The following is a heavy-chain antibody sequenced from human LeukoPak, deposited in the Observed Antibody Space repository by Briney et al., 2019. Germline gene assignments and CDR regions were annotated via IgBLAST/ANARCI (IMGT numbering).Heavy chain of an antibody. D-gene: IGHD3-22*01. CDR3: ARAPRRSTYYDSSGHNKYYFDY. CDR1: GYTFTSYG. J-gene: IGHJ4*02. V-gene: IGHV1-18*01. CDR2: ISAYNGNT. Sequence: ASVKVSCKASGYTFTSYGISWVRQAPGQGLEWMGWISAYNGNTNYAQKLQGRVTMTTDTSTSTAYMELRSLRSDDTAVYYCARAPRRSTYYDSSGHNKYYFDYWGQGTLVTVSS.